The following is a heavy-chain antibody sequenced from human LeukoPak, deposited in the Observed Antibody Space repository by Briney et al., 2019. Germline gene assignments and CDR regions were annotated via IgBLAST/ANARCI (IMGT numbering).Heavy chain of an antibody. CDR2: IYSNGNT. CDR1: GGSFSSSY. V-gene: IGHV4-59*01. CDR3: ARGLVGLTPHAGVFQS. D-gene: IGHD1-26*01. J-gene: IGHJ3*01. Sequence: SETLSLTCIVSGGSFSSSYWSWIRQPPGKGLEWIAYIYSNGNTNSNPSLKSRVTIAVDTSQSQFSLKLSSVPAADTAVYYCARGLVGLTPHAGVFQSWGQGTKVTVSS.